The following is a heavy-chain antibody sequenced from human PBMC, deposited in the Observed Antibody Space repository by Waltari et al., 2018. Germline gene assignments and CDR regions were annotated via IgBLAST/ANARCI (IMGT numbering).Heavy chain of an antibody. V-gene: IGHV4-59*12. CDR3: ARGGTAEYYFDY. CDR2: IYYSGST. J-gene: IGHJ4*02. D-gene: IGHD2-21*02. Sequence: QVQLQESGPGLVKPSETLSLTCTVSGGSISSYYWSWIRQPPGKGLEWIGYIYYSGSTNHNPSLKSRVTISVDTSKNQFSLKLSSVTAADTAVYYCARGGTAEYYFDYWGQGTLVTVSS. CDR1: GGSISSYY.